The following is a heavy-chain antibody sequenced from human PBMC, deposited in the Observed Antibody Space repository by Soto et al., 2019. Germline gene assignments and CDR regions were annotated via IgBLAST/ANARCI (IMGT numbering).Heavy chain of an antibody. D-gene: IGHD6-19*01. Sequence: GASVKVSCKASGYTFTSYGISWVRQAPGQRLEWMGWINAYNGNTKYSQKFQGRVTITRDTSASTAYMELSSLRSEDTAVYYCARDRLAVFDYWGQGTLVTVS. CDR1: GYTFTSYG. CDR2: INAYNGNT. CDR3: ARDRLAVFDY. V-gene: IGHV1-3*01. J-gene: IGHJ4*02.